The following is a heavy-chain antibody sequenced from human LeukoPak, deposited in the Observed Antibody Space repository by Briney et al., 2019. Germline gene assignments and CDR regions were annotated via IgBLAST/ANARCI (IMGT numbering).Heavy chain of an antibody. V-gene: IGHV1-8*01. CDR3: ARDRAVAMLGY. CDR1: GYTFISYD. D-gene: IGHD6-19*01. Sequence: VASVKVPCKASGYTFISYDINWVRQATGQGREWMGWMNPNSGNTGYAQKFQGRVTITRNTSISTAYMELSSLRSEDTAVYYCARDRAVAMLGYWGQGTLVTVSS. CDR2: MNPNSGNT. J-gene: IGHJ4*02.